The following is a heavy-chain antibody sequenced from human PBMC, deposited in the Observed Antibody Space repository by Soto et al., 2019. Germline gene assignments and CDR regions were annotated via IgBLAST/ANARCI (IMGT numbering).Heavy chain of an antibody. Sequence: QVQLVQSGAEVKKPGASVKVSCKASGYTFTSYAMHWVRQAPGQRLEWMGWINAGNGNTKYSQKFQGRVTITRDTSASTDYMELSSLRSEDTDVYYCARLVAATRLYGMDVWGQGTMVTVSS. D-gene: IGHD2-15*01. CDR1: GYTFTSYA. CDR3: ARLVAATRLYGMDV. J-gene: IGHJ6*02. CDR2: INAGNGNT. V-gene: IGHV1-3*01.